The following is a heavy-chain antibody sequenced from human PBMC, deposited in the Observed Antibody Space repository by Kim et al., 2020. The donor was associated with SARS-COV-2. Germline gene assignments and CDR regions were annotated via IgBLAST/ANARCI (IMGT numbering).Heavy chain of an antibody. D-gene: IGHD2-15*01. CDR2: TYYSGST. Sequence: SETLSLTCSVSGGSVSNVNYFWSWIRRPPGKGLEWIGYTYYSGSTNNNPSLKSRVIISVDTSKNQFSLKLSSVTAADTAVYYCARGYCRFGSCYEYTQSRSHYYGLEVWGQGTTVTVSS. CDR1: GGSVSNVNYF. V-gene: IGHV4-61*01. J-gene: IGHJ6*02. CDR3: ARGYCRFGSCYEYTQSRSHYYGLEV.